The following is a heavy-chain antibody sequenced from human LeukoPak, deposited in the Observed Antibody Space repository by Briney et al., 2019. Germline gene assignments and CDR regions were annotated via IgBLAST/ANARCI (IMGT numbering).Heavy chain of an antibody. D-gene: IGHD6-6*01. Sequence: ASVKVSCKASGYTFTGYYMHWVRQAPGQWLEWMGWINPNSGGTNYAQKFQGRVTMTRDTSISTAYMELSRLRSDDTAVYYCARPRDEYSSSPPLNWGQGTLVTVSS. J-gene: IGHJ4*02. CDR3: ARPRDEYSSSPPLN. V-gene: IGHV1-2*02. CDR2: INPNSGGT. CDR1: GYTFTGYY.